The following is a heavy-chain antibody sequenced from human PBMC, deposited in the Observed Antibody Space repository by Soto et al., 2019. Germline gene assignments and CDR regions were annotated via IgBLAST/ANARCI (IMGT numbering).Heavy chain of an antibody. CDR2: IIPIFRTA. V-gene: IGHV1-69*12. CDR1: GGTFSTYT. CDR3: ARRYCISTSCHYYGMDV. D-gene: IGHD2-2*01. Sequence: QVQLVQSGAEVKKPGSSVKVSCKASGGTFSTYTVSWVRQAPGQGLEWMGGIIPIFRTANYAQKFQGRVTARADEPTSTAHVQLSSLKSEDTAVYSCARRYCISTSCHYYGMDVWGRGTTVTVSS. J-gene: IGHJ6*02.